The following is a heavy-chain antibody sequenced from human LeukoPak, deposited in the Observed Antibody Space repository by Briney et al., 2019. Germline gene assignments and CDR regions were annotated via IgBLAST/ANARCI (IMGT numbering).Heavy chain of an antibody. CDR3: ARDFSSGWPNFDY. J-gene: IGHJ4*02. CDR2: IIPIFGTA. CDR1: GGTFSSYA. D-gene: IGHD3-3*01. Sequence: SVKVSCKASGGTFSSYAISWVRQAPGQGLEWMGGIIPIFGTANYAQKFQGRVTITADESTSTAYMELSSLRSEDTAVYYCARDFSSGWPNFDYWGQGTLVTVSS. V-gene: IGHV1-69*01.